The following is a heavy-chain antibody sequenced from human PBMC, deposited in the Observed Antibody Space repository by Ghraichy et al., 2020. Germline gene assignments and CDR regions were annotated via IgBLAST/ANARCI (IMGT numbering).Heavy chain of an antibody. V-gene: IGHV4-59*01. CDR1: GGSISSYY. CDR2: IYYSGST. CDR3: ARESTVTRSFDY. D-gene: IGHD4-11*01. Sequence: SETLSLTCTVSGGSISSYYWSWIRQPPGKGLEWIGYIYYSGSTNYNPSLKSRVTISVDTSKNQFSLKLSSVTAADTAVYYCARESTVTRSFDYWGQGTLVTGSS. J-gene: IGHJ4*02.